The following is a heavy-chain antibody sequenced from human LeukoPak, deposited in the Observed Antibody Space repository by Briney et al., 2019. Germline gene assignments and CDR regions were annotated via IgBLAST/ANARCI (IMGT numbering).Heavy chain of an antibody. CDR3: ARDLYYYDSSGHWGAFDI. CDR2: IYYSGST. J-gene: IGHJ3*02. CDR1: GGSISSGGYY. D-gene: IGHD3-22*01. V-gene: IGHV4-31*03. Sequence: PSETLSLTCTVSGGSISSGGYYWSWIRQHPGKGLEWIGYIYYSGSTYYNPSLKSRVTISVDTSKNQFSLKLSSVTAADTAVYYSARDLYYYDSSGHWGAFDIWGQGTMVTVSS.